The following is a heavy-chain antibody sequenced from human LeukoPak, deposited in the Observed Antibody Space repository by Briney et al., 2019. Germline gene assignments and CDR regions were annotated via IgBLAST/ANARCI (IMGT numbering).Heavy chain of an antibody. CDR1: GYTFTGYY. CDR2: INPNSGGT. CDR3: ARVLLPVYYYDSSGYYPDY. D-gene: IGHD3-22*01. V-gene: IGHV1-2*02. Sequence: ASVKVSCKASGYTFTGYYMHWVRQAPGQGLEWMGWINPNSGGTNYAQKLQGRVTMTTDTSTSTAYMELRSLRSDDTAVYYCARVLLPVYYYDSSGYYPDYWGQGTLVTVSS. J-gene: IGHJ4*02.